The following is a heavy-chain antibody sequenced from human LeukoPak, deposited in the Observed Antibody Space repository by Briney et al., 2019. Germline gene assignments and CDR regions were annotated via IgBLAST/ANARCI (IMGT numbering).Heavy chain of an antibody. J-gene: IGHJ6*02. CDR1: GFTFSSYA. Sequence: GGSLRLSCAASGFTFSSYAMSWVPKALGKGLEGGSVISGSGGGTSYADSVKGRFTISRDNSKNTLYLQMNSLRAEDTAVYYCARDVTYGDFGMDVWGQGTTVTVSS. D-gene: IGHD4-17*01. V-gene: IGHV3-23*01. CDR3: ARDVTYGDFGMDV. CDR2: ISGSGGGT.